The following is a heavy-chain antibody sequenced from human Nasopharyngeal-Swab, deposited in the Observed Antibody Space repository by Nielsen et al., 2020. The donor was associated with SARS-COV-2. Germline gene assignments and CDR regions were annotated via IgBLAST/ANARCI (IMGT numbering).Heavy chain of an antibody. CDR3: ASYSNFYRDY. D-gene: IGHD4-11*01. J-gene: IGHJ4*02. Sequence: RQAPGKGLEWIGYIYYSGSTNYNPSLKSRVTISVDTSKNQFSQKLSSVTAADTAVYYCASYSNFYRDYWGQGTLVTVSS. CDR2: IYYSGST. V-gene: IGHV4-59*01.